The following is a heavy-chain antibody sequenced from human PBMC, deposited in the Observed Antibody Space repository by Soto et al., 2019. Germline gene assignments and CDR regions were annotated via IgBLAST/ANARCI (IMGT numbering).Heavy chain of an antibody. Sequence: GGSLRLSCAASGFTFSSYWMSWVRQAPGKGLEWVANIKQDGSEKYYVDSVKGRFTISRDNAKNSLYLQMNSLRAEDTAVYYCARDRSTGDDLPGAFDIWGQGTMVTVSS. CDR2: IKQDGSEK. CDR3: ARDRSTGDDLPGAFDI. J-gene: IGHJ3*02. D-gene: IGHD2-2*01. CDR1: GFTFSSYW. V-gene: IGHV3-7*05.